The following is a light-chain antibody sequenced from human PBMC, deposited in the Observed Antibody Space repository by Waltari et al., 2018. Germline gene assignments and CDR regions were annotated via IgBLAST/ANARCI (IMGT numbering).Light chain of an antibody. CDR1: SSDVGGYNY. J-gene: IGLJ2*01. CDR2: EVS. Sequence: QSALTQPPSASGSPGQSVTIPCTGTSSDVGGYNYVAWYQQHPGKAPKPMIYEVSNLPSGVPDRFSGSKSGNTASLTVSGLQAEDEADYYCSSYAGSNNLVFGGGTKLTVL. CDR3: SSYAGSNNLV. V-gene: IGLV2-8*01.